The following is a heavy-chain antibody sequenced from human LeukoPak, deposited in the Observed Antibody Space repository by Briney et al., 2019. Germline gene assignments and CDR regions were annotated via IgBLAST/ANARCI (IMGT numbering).Heavy chain of an antibody. V-gene: IGHV4-39*07. CDR3: ARAHSIASYYYGVDV. CDR1: GGSISSSYSY. CDR2: IYYSGST. Sequence: PSQTLSLTCTVSGGSISSSYSYWGWIRQPPGKGLEWIGNIYYSGSTYYSPSLTSRVTVPVDTSENQFSLKLSSVTAADTAVYYCARAHSIASYYYGVDVWGQGTTVSVS. J-gene: IGHJ6*02. D-gene: IGHD2/OR15-2a*01.